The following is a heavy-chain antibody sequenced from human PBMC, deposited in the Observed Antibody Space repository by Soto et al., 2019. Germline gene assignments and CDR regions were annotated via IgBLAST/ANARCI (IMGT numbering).Heavy chain of an antibody. J-gene: IGHJ3*02. D-gene: IGHD6-13*01. CDR2: IYYSGST. CDR3: ARLYLGIAAAGTGAFDI. V-gene: IGHV4-31*03. Sequence: QVQLQESGPGLVKPSQTLSRTCTVSGGSISSGGYYWSWIRQHPGKGLEWIGYIYYSGSTYYNPSLKSRVTISVDTSKNQFSLKLSSVTAADTAVYYCARLYLGIAAAGTGAFDIWGQGTMVTVSS. CDR1: GGSISSGGYY.